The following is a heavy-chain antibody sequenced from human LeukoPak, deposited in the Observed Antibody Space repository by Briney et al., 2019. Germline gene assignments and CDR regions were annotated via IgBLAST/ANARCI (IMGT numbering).Heavy chain of an antibody. CDR1: GFTVSSNY. CDR3: ARPPGNIVATTYYYYGMDV. D-gene: IGHD5-12*01. Sequence: GGSLRLSCAASGFTVSSNYMSWVRQAPGKGLEWVSVIYSGGSTYYADSVKGRFTISRDNSKNTLYLQMNSLRAEDTAVYYCARPPGNIVATTYYYYGMDVWGQGTTVTVSS. V-gene: IGHV3-53*01. CDR2: IYSGGST. J-gene: IGHJ6*02.